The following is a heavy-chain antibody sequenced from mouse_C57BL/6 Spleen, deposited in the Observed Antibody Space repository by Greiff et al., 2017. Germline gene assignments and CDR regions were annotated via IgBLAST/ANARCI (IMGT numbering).Heavy chain of an antibody. V-gene: IGHV1-42*01. J-gene: IGHJ1*03. Sequence: VQLQQSGPELVKPGASVKISCKASGYSFTGYYMNWVKQSPEKSLEWIGEINPSTGGTTYNQKFKAKATLTVDKSSSTAYMQLKSLTSEDSAVYYCAREGELKWYFDVWGTGTTVTVSS. CDR2: INPSTGGT. CDR1: GYSFTGYY. CDR3: AREGELKWYFDV.